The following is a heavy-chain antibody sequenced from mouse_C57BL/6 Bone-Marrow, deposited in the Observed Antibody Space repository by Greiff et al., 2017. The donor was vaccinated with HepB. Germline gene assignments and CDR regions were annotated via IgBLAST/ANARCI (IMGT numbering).Heavy chain of an antibody. CDR1: GYTFTSYW. CDR3: TRRIITTVVAPFDY. CDR2: IYPGNSDT. Sequence: EVQLQQSGTVLARPGASVKMSCKTSGYTFTSYWMHWVKQRPGQGLEWIGAIYPGNSDTSYNQKFKGKAKLTAVTSASTAYMELSSLTNEDSAVYYCTRRIITTVVAPFDYWGQGTTLTVSS. D-gene: IGHD1-1*01. J-gene: IGHJ2*01. V-gene: IGHV1-5*01.